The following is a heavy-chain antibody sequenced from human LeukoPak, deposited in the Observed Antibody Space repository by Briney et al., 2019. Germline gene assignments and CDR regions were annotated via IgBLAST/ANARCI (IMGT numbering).Heavy chain of an antibody. D-gene: IGHD6-25*01. V-gene: IGHV1-2*02. CDR3: ARDEVSSGWFENAFDY. J-gene: IGHJ4*02. CDR2: INPNSGGT. CDR1: GYTFTGYY. Sequence: ASVKVSCKASGYTFTGYYMHWVRQAPGQGLEWMGWINPNSGGTNYAQKFQGRVTMTRDTSISTAYMELSRLRSDDTAVYYCARDEVSSGWFENAFDYWGQGTLVTVSS.